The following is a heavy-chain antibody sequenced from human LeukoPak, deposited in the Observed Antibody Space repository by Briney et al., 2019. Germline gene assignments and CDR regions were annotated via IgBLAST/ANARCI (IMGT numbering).Heavy chain of an antibody. V-gene: IGHV3-23*01. CDR2: ISGSGGST. J-gene: IGHJ6*03. Sequence: GGSLRLSCAASGFTFSSYAMNWVRQAPGKGLEWVSSISGSGGSTYYADSVKGRFTISRDNAKNSLYLQMNSLRAEDTAVYYCARSSGWYHRGPDYYYYYMDVWGKGTTVTVS. CDR3: ARSSGWYHRGPDYYYYYMDV. D-gene: IGHD6-19*01. CDR1: GFTFSSYA.